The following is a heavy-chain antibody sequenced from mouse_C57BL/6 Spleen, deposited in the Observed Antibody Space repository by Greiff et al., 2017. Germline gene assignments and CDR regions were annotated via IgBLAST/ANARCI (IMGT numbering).Heavy chain of an antibody. CDR2: IDPNYGTT. D-gene: IGHD1-1*01. J-gene: IGHJ3*01. V-gene: IGHV1-39*01. CDR3: ARSDYYGSSYQFAY. Sequence: VQLQQSGPELVKPGASVKISCKASGYSFTDYNMNWVKQSNGKSLEWIGVIDPNYGTTSYNQKFKGKATLTVDQSSSTAYMQLNSLTSEDSTVYYCARSDYYGSSYQFAYWGQGTLVTVSA. CDR1: GYSFTDYN.